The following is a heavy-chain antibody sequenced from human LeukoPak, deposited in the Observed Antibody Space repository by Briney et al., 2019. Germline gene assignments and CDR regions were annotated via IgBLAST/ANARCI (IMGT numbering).Heavy chain of an antibody. CDR3: ARVFGGTYGGDY. Sequence: PGGSLRLSCAASGFTFSSYAMSWVRQAPGKGLEWVSSISVNGRTTYYAGSVKGRFTISRDSSKNTLYLQMNSLRAEDTAIYYCARVFGGTYGGDYWGQGTLVTVSS. CDR2: ISVNGRTT. D-gene: IGHD1-26*01. V-gene: IGHV3-23*01. CDR1: GFTFSSYA. J-gene: IGHJ4*02.